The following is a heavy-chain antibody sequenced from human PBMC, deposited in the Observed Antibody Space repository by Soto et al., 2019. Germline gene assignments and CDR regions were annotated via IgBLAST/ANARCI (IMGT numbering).Heavy chain of an antibody. Sequence: QVQLVESGGGVVQPGRSLRLSCAASGFTFSSFAMYWVRQTPGKGLEWVAVISYDGSNKYYAASVKGRFTISRDNSKNTLSVQVNSLRAEDTAMYYCARGDASYNYDSSGSPVFDYWGQGTLVTVSS. D-gene: IGHD3-22*01. CDR2: ISYDGSNK. CDR3: ARGDASYNYDSSGSPVFDY. V-gene: IGHV3-30-3*01. CDR1: GFTFSSFA. J-gene: IGHJ4*02.